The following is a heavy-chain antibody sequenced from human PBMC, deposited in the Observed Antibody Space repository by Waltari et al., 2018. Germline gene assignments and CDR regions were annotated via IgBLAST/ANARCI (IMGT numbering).Heavy chain of an antibody. V-gene: IGHV1-8*01. CDR1: GYTFTSYD. J-gene: IGHJ6*02. CDR2: VNPNRGNT. Sequence: QVQLVQSGAEVKKPGASVKVSCKASGYTFTSYDINWVRQATGQGLEWMGWVNPNRGNTGNAQKFQGRVTMTSNTSISTAYMELSILRSEDTAVYYCARGPYSSGWYQYYYYYYGMDVWGQGTTVTVSS. CDR3: ARGPYSSGWYQYYYYYYGMDV. D-gene: IGHD6-19*01.